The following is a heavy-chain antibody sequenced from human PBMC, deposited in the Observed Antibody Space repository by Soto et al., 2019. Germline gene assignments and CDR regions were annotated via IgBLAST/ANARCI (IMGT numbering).Heavy chain of an antibody. Sequence: QVQLQESGPGLVKPSETLSLTCTVSGGSITTSHWAWIRQPPGKGLEWIGDFYSDGGTNYNPSLKRRLAIAVDTPSNYLSLQLTSVTADDTAIYYCARATSRAGTSPGGPGTRVTVSS. CDR2: FYSDGGT. D-gene: IGHD4-4*01. J-gene: IGHJ5*02. CDR3: ARATSRAGTSP. CDR1: GGSITTSH. V-gene: IGHV4-4*08.